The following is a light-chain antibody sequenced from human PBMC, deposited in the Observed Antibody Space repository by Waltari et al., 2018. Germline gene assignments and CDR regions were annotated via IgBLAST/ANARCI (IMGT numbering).Light chain of an antibody. J-gene: IGKJ4*01. CDR1: QSVSSY. V-gene: IGKV3-11*01. CDR2: DAS. Sequence: TLSLSPGERATPSCRASQSVSSYLAWYQQKPGQAPRLLIYDASNRATGIPARFSGSGSGTDFTLTISSLQPEDIATYYCQQYDNLPLTFGGGTKVEIK. CDR3: QQYDNLPLT.